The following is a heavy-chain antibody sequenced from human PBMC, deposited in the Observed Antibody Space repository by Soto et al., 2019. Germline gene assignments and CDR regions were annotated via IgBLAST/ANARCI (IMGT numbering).Heavy chain of an antibody. D-gene: IGHD3-22*01. CDR2: ISPYDDNT. Sequence: QVQLVQSGTEVKKPGASVKVSCKASGYTFNSYGISWVRQAPGQGLEWMGWISPYDDNTNYAQNLQGRVTMTTDTTTRTAYVELRSLRSDDTAVYYFARGGYYDSSGSRNYHYFGMDAWGQGTTVTVS. CDR3: ARGGYYDSSGSRNYHYFGMDA. V-gene: IGHV1-18*01. CDR1: GYTFNSYG. J-gene: IGHJ6*02.